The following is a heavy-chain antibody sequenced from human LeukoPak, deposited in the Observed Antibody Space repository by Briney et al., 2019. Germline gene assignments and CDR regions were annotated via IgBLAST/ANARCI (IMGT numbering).Heavy chain of an antibody. V-gene: IGHV1-2*02. D-gene: IGHD3-3*01. CDR3: ARDAEPLRLLESFPTNY. CDR2: INPNSGGT. Sequence: GASVKVSCKASGYTFTGYFMHWVRQAPGHGLEWMGWINPNSGGTNYAQKFQGRVTMTRDTSISTAYMELSRLRSDDTAVYDSARDAEPLRLLESFPTNYWGQGTLVTVSS. CDR1: GYTFTGYF. J-gene: IGHJ4*02.